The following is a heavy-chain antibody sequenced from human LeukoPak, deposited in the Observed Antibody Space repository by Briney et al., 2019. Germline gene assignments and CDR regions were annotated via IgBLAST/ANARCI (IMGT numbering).Heavy chain of an antibody. V-gene: IGHV1-2*04. CDR1: GYTFTDYY. CDR2: INPNSGGT. Sequence: ASVKVSCKASGYTFTDYYMHWVRQAPGQGLEWMGRINPNSGGTNYAQKFQGWVTMTRDTSISTAYMELSRLRSDDTAVYYCARAEEHYYYYGMDVWGQGTTVTVSS. CDR3: ARAEEHYYYYGMDV. J-gene: IGHJ6*02. D-gene: IGHD1-26*01.